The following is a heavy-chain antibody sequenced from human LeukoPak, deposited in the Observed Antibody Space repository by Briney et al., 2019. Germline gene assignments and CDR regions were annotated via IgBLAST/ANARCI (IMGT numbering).Heavy chain of an antibody. CDR2: ISSNGGTT. CDR3: VRSWDLQRPGDY. D-gene: IGHD1-26*01. Sequence: GGSLRLSCSASGFTFGSYTMLWVRQAPGKGLKYVSTISSNGGTTYYADSVKGRFTISRDNSKNTLYLQMSSLRVEDTAVYYCVRSWDLQRPGDYWGQGTLVTVSS. CDR1: GFTFGSYT. J-gene: IGHJ4*02. V-gene: IGHV3-64D*09.